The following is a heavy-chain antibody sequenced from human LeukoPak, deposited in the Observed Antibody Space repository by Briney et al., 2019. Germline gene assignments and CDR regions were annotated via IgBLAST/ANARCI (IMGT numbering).Heavy chain of an antibody. V-gene: IGHV3-30*02. Sequence: GSLRLSCAASGFTFSSYGMHWVRQAPGKGLEWVAFIRYDGSNKYYADSVKGRFTTSRDNSKNTLYLQMNSLRAEDTAVYYCAREEFDPWGQGTLVTVSS. CDR1: GFTFSSYG. CDR2: IRYDGSNK. CDR3: AREEFDP. J-gene: IGHJ5*02.